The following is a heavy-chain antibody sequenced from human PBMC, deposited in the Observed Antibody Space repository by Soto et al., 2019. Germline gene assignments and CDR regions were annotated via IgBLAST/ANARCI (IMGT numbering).Heavy chain of an antibody. J-gene: IGHJ4*01. CDR1: GGLISKYS. Sequence: QVQLVQSGAEVRKPGSSVKVSCNTSGGLISKYSFNWVRQAPGQGLEWMGGVLPISGCTDYAQKFQGRLTITADRSTSTVYMELSRLRSDDTANYYCATIRVRGGPLRFEDGGQGMLISVSS. CDR3: ATIRVRGGPLRFED. V-gene: IGHV1-69*06. D-gene: IGHD5-12*01. CDR2: VLPISGCT.